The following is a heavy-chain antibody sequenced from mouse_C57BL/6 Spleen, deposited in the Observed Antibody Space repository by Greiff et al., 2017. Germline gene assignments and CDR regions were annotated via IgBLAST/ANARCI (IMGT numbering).Heavy chain of an antibody. D-gene: IGHD2-4*01. CDR2: IYPGSGST. J-gene: IGHJ1*03. V-gene: IGHV1-55*01. CDR3: ARGGNDYAPYWYFDV. CDR1: GYTFTSYW. Sequence: QVQLQQPGAELVKPGASVKMSCKASGYTFTSYWITWVKQRPGQGLEWIGDIYPGSGSTNYNEKFKSKATLTVDTSSSTAYMQLSSLTSEDSAVYYWARGGNDYAPYWYFDVWGTGTTVTVSS.